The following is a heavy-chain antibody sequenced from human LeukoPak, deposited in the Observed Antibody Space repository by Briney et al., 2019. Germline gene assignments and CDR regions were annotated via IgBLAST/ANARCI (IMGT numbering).Heavy chain of an antibody. CDR2: ISSGGSTI. CDR3: ARDYGGNYRAHIDY. V-gene: IGHV3-48*04. Sequence: GGSLRLSCAASGFTFSSYSMNWIRQAPGKGLEWISYISSGGSTIYYADSMKGRFTISRDNAKNSLYLQMNSLRAEDTAVYYCARDYGGNYRAHIDYWGQGTLVTVSS. CDR1: GFTFSSYS. J-gene: IGHJ4*02. D-gene: IGHD4-23*01.